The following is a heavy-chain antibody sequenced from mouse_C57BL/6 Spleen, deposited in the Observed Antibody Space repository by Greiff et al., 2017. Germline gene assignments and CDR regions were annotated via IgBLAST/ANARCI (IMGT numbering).Heavy chain of an antibody. D-gene: IGHD2-3*01. Sequence: QVQLQQPGAELVRPGSSVKLSCKASGYTFTSYWMDWVKQRPGQGLEWIGNIYPSDSETHYNQQFKDKATLTVDKSSSTAYMQLSSLTSEDSAVYYCARSDGYYGDLAYWGQGTLVTVSA. CDR3: ARSDGYYGDLAY. CDR1: GYTFTSYW. CDR2: IYPSDSET. J-gene: IGHJ3*01. V-gene: IGHV1-61*01.